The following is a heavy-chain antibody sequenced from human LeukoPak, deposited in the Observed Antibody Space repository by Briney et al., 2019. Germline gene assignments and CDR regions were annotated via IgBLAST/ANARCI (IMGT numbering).Heavy chain of an antibody. V-gene: IGHV3-74*01. J-gene: IGHJ5*02. CDR3: ARSDWFDP. CDR2: IKSDGSST. CDR1: RFTLSGYW. Sequence: GGSLRLSCAASRFTLSGYWMNWVRQAPGKGLVWVSRIKSDGSSTSYADSVKGRFTISRDNAKNTLYLQMNSLRAEDTAVYYCARSDWFDPWGQGTLVTVSS.